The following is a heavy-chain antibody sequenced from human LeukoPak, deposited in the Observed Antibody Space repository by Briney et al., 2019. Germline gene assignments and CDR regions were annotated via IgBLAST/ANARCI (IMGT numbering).Heavy chain of an antibody. CDR3: ARDPVGTTPIDS. J-gene: IGHJ4*02. CDR2: IRSITNGGTT. D-gene: IGHD1-26*01. V-gene: IGHV3-49*04. CDR1: GFSFVDDS. Sequence: GRSLRLSCRTSGFSFVDDSLSWVRQAPGKGLEWVGFIRSITNGGTTEYAASVKGRFIISRDDSKSIVYLQLNSLKTEDTAVYFCARDPVGTTPIDSRGQGTLVTVSS.